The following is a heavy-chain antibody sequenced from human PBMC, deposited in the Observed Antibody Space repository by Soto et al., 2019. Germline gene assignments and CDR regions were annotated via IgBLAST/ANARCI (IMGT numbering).Heavy chain of an antibody. CDR1: GFTFSGYA. D-gene: IGHD6-13*01. J-gene: IGHJ5*02. Sequence: PGGSLRLSCAASGFTFSGYAVHWVRQAPGKGLEWVAVISYDGSNKYYVDSVKGRFTISRDNSKNTLYMQMNSLRAEDTAVYYCARETPGGSSWYLDPWGQGTLVTVSS. CDR2: ISYDGSNK. CDR3: ARETPGGSSWYLDP. V-gene: IGHV3-30-3*01.